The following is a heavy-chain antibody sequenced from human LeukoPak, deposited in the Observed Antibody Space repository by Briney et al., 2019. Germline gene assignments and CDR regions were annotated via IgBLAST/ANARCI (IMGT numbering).Heavy chain of an antibody. V-gene: IGHV1-69*01. CDR2: IIPIFGTA. D-gene: IGHD3-16*01. J-gene: IGHJ6*03. CDR1: GGTFSSYA. Sequence: GASVKVSCKASGGTFSSYAISWVRQAPGQGLEWMGGIIPIFGTANYAQKFQGRVTFTADESTSTAYMELSSLRSEDTAVYYCARDYAPDYYYYYMDVWGKGTTVTVSS. CDR3: ARDYAPDYYYYYMDV.